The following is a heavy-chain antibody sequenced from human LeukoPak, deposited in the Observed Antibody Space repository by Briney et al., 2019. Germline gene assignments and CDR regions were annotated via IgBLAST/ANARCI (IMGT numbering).Heavy chain of an antibody. V-gene: IGHV3-21*01. CDR3: ARNVGLPAAYCDFWRAPTGCYGMDV. J-gene: IGHJ6*02. D-gene: IGHD3-3*01. Sequence: PGGSLRLSCAASGFTFSSYNMNWVRQAPGKGLEWVTSISSSSSDIYYADSVKGRFTISRDNAKNSLYLQMNSLRAEDTAVYYCARNVGLPAAYCDFWRAPTGCYGMDVWGQGTPGNVSS. CDR1: GFTFSSYN. CDR2: ISSSSSDI.